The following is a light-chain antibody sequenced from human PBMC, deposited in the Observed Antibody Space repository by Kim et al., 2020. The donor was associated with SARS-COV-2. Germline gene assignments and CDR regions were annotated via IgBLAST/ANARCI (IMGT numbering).Light chain of an antibody. CDR1: RLGNKY. V-gene: IGLV3-1*01. J-gene: IGLJ2*01. Sequence: SYELTQPPSASVSPGQTASITCSGDRLGNKYVCWYQQKPGQSPVVVIYQDTQRPSGIPERFSGSNSGNTATLTISGTQAMDEADYYCQAWDSTTTVFGGGTQLTVL. CDR3: QAWDSTTTV. CDR2: QDT.